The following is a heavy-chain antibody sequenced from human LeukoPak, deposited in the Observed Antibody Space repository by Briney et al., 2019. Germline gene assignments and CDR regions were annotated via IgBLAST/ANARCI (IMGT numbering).Heavy chain of an antibody. CDR2: IYYSGST. CDR3: ARDARYYGIDY. Sequence: SETLSLTCTVSGGSISSYYWSWIRQPPGKELEWIGYIYYSGSTNYNPSLKSRVTISVDTSKNQFSLKLSSVTAADTAVYYCARDARYYGIDYWGQGTLVTVSS. CDR1: GGSISSYY. J-gene: IGHJ4*02. D-gene: IGHD3-10*01. V-gene: IGHV4-59*01.